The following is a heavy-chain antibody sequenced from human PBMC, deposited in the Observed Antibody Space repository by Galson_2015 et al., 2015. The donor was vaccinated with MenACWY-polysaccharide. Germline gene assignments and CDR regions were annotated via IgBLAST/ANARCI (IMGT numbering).Heavy chain of an antibody. CDR3: ARDLGSSFGVAS. CDR2: TKNKANSYTT. J-gene: IGHJ4*02. D-gene: IGHD3-3*01. Sequence: SLRLSCAASGFIFSDRYMDWVRQAPGKGLEWVGRTKNKANSYTTEYAASVKGRFTISRDDSKNSLYLQMNSLKTEDTAVYYCARDLGSSFGVASWGQGTLVTVSS. V-gene: IGHV3-72*01. CDR1: GFIFSDRY.